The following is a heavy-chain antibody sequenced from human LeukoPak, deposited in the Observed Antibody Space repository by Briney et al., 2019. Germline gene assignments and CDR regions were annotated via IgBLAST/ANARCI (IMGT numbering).Heavy chain of an antibody. D-gene: IGHD3-10*01. CDR1: GFTFSSYS. CDR3: AKDKRITMVRGVIAPFDY. CDR2: ISSSGTYV. Sequence: GGSLRLSCAASGFTFSSYSMNWVRQAPGKGLEWVSSISSSGTYVYYADSVKGRFTISRDNSKNTLYLQMNSLRAEDTAVYYCAKDKRITMVRGVIAPFDYWGQGTLVTVSS. J-gene: IGHJ4*02. V-gene: IGHV3-21*04.